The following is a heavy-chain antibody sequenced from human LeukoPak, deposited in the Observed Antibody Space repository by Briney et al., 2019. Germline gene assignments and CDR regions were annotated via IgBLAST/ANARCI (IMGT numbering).Heavy chain of an antibody. CDR2: INHSGST. V-gene: IGHV4-34*01. Sequence: SETLSLTCAVYGGSFSGYYWSWIRQPPGKGLEWIGEINHSGSTNYDPSLKSRVTISVDTSKNQFSLKLSSVTAADTAVYYCARGSRGSTLYWGQGTLVTVSS. D-gene: IGHD5-12*01. J-gene: IGHJ4*02. CDR3: ARGSRGSTLY. CDR1: GGSFSGYY.